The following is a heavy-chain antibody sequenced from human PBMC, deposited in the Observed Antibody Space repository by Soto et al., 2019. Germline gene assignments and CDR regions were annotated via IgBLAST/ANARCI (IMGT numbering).Heavy chain of an antibody. J-gene: IGHJ6*02. CDR1: EFTFSSYA. CDR3: ARDLMELRTSYYYGMDV. V-gene: IGHV3-30*04. Sequence: PGGSLRLSCAASEFTFSSYAMHWVRQAPGKGLEWVAVISSDESNKYYADSVKGRFTISRDNSKNTLYLQMNSLRAEDTAVYYCARDLMELRTSYYYGMDVWGQGTTVTVSS. CDR2: ISSDESNK. D-gene: IGHD1-7*01.